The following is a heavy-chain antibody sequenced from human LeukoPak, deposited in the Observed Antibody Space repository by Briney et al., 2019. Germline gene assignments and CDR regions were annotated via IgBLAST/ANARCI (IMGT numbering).Heavy chain of an antibody. V-gene: IGHV3-30-3*01. Sequence: GRSLRLSCAASGFTFSSYAMHWVRQAPGKGLEWMAVISYDGSNKYYADSVKGRFTISRDNSKNTLYLQMNSLRAEDTAVYYCARARHGAPKNYYDSSGYYPDYWGQGTLVTVSS. J-gene: IGHJ4*02. D-gene: IGHD3-22*01. CDR3: ARARHGAPKNYYDSSGYYPDY. CDR2: ISYDGSNK. CDR1: GFTFSSYA.